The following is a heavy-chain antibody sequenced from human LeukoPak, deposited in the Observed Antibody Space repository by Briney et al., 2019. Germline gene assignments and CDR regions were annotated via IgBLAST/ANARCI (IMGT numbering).Heavy chain of an antibody. CDR2: IYTSGST. J-gene: IGHJ3*02. D-gene: IGHD3-22*01. CDR3: SSKGYYYDSSGYYSAFDI. Sequence: PSETLSLTCTVSGGSISSYYWSWIRQPPGKGLEWIGYIYTSGSTNYNPSLKSRVTISVDTSKNQFPLKLSSVTTSDTAVYYCSSKGYYYDSSGYYSAFDIWGQGTMVTVSS. CDR1: GGSISSYY. V-gene: IGHV4-4*09.